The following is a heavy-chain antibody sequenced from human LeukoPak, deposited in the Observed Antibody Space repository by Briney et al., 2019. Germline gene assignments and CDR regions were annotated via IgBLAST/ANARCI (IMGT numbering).Heavy chain of an antibody. D-gene: IGHD3-22*01. CDR3: ARGDYYDSSGYYELDY. CDR1: GFTFSSYA. J-gene: IGHJ4*02. V-gene: IGHV3-30-3*01. Sequence: QTGGSLRLSCAASGFTFSSYAMHWVRQAPGKGLEWVAVISYDGSNKYYADSVKGRFTISRDNSKNTLYLQMNSLRAEDTAVYYCARGDYYDSSGYYELDYWGQGTLVTVSS. CDR2: ISYDGSNK.